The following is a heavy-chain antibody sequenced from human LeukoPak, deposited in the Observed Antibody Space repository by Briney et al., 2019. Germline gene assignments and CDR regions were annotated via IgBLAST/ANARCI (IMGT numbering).Heavy chain of an antibody. Sequence: PGGSLRLSCAASGFTFSSYWMSWVRQAPGKGLEWVANIKQDGSEKYYVDSVKGRFTISRDNSKNTLYLQMNSLRAEDTAVYYCAKYSSSWTGFDYWGQGTLVTVSS. CDR2: IKQDGSEK. CDR1: GFTFSSYW. V-gene: IGHV3-7*01. J-gene: IGHJ4*02. D-gene: IGHD6-13*01. CDR3: AKYSSSWTGFDY.